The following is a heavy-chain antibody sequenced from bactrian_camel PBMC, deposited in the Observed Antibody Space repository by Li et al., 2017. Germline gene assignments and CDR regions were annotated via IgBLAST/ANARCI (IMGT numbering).Heavy chain of an antibody. CDR2: IGRFDST. J-gene: IGHJ4*01. Sequence: HVQLVESGGGSVQAGGSLKLSCVASGFSFGNCGMAWHRQAQGKERELVSTIGRFDSTTYSDAVKGRFTISRDNAKKTLYLQMDSLKVEDTAAYYCATGAGLSWLQFVGRTQLTHRGQGTQVTVS. CDR1: GFSFGNCG. D-gene: IGHD7*01. V-gene: IGHV3S55*01. CDR3: ATGAGLSWLQFVGRTQLTH.